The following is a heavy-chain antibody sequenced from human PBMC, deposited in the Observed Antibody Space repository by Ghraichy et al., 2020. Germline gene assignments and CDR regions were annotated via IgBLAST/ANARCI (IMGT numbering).Heavy chain of an antibody. V-gene: IGHV3-23*01. D-gene: IGHD6-13*01. J-gene: IGHJ4*02. Sequence: GGSLRLSCAASGFTFSSYAMSWVRQAPGKGLEWVSAISGSGGSTYYADSVKGRFTISRDNSKNTLYLQMNSLRAEDTAVYYCAKDREASSSWYYFHYWGQGTLVTVSS. CDR2: ISGSGGST. CDR3: AKDREASSSWYYFHY. CDR1: GFTFSSYA.